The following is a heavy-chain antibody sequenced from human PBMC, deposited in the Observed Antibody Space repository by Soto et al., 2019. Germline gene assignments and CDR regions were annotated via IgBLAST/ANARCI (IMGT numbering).Heavy chain of an antibody. V-gene: IGHV1-69*02. J-gene: IGHJ3*02. CDR2: IIPMLGIR. CDR1: GGTFNTYS. Sequence: QVQLVLSGAEVKKPGSSVKVSCKDSGGTFNTYSMFWVRQAPGQGLEWMGRIIPMLGIRNYAQRFQDRVTITADKTTATAHMELSSLRSEDTALYYCTIGTWSGEVFDIWGQGTMVTVSS. D-gene: IGHD2-21*01. CDR3: TIGTWSGEVFDI.